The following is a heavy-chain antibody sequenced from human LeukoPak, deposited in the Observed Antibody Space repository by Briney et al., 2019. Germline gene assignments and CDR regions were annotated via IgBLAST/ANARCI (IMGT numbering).Heavy chain of an antibody. D-gene: IGHD1-26*01. J-gene: IGHJ4*02. V-gene: IGHV3-48*02. CDR2: ITASGTAM. CDR3: ASSGSYRFDY. CDR1: GITFSNAW. Sequence: GGSLRLSCVVSGITFSNAWMNWVRQAPGKGLEWVSHITASGTAMFYADSVKGRFTISRDNAKNSLYLQMNSLRDEDTAVYYCASSGSYRFDYWGQGTLVTVSS.